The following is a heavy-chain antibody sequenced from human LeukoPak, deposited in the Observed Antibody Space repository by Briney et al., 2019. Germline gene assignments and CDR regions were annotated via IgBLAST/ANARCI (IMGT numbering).Heavy chain of an antibody. V-gene: IGHV3-49*04. CDR2: IRSKAYGGTT. Sequence: TGGSLRLSCTASGFTFGDYAMSWVRQAPGKGLEWVGFIRSKAYGGTTEYAASVKGRFTISRDDSKSIAYLQMNSLKTEDTAVYYCTRSRTFGGVIEIDYWGQGTLVTVSS. CDR1: GFTFGDYA. D-gene: IGHD3-16*02. CDR3: TRSRTFGGVIEIDY. J-gene: IGHJ4*02.